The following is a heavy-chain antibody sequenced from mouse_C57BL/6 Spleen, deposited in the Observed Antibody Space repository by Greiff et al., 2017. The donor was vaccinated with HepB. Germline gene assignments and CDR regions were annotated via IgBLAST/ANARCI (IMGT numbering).Heavy chain of an antibody. V-gene: IGHV1-15*01. CDR3: TRGDYDYEGY. D-gene: IGHD2-4*01. Sequence: QVQLQQSGAELVRPGASVTLSCKASGYTFTDYEMHWVKQTPVHGLEWIGAIDPETGGTAYNQKFKGKAILTADKSSSTAYMELRSLTSEDSAVYYCTRGDYDYEGYWGQSTTLTVSS. CDR1: GYTFTDYE. J-gene: IGHJ2*01. CDR2: IDPETGGT.